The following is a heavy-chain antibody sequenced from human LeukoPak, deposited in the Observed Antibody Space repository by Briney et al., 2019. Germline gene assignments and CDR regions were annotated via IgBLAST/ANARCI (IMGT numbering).Heavy chain of an antibody. V-gene: IGHV3-11*04. CDR2: ISSSGSTI. CDR3: ARDQDYYGSGSYLGY. J-gene: IGHJ4*02. D-gene: IGHD3-10*01. Sequence: GGSLRLSCAASGFTFSDYYMSWIRQAPGKGLEWVSYISSSGSTIYYADSVKGRFTISRDNAKNSLYLQMNSLRAEDTAVYYCARDQDYYGSGSYLGYWGQETLVTVSS. CDR1: GFTFSDYY.